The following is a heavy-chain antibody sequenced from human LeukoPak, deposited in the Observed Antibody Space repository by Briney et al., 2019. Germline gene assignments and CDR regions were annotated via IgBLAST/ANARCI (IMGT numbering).Heavy chain of an antibody. Sequence: SETLSLTCTVSGSSISSYYWSWIRQPPGKGLEWIGYTFLSGSTKYNPSLQSRVTISIDTSKSQFSLRLNSVTAADTAVYYCARTEYYFDHWGRGTLVTVSS. D-gene: IGHD3-10*01. V-gene: IGHV4-59*01. CDR1: GSSISSYY. CDR2: TFLSGST. CDR3: ARTEYYFDH. J-gene: IGHJ4*02.